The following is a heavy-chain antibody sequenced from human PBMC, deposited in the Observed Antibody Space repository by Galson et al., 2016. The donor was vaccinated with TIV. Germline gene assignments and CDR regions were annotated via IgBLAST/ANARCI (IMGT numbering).Heavy chain of an antibody. CDR3: TRDRSIAAPRDMDV. CDR2: ISGYNGKT. D-gene: IGHD6-6*01. V-gene: IGHV1-18*01. Sequence: SVKVSCKATGYTFTSFGIAWARQAPGQGLEWMGWISGYNGKTYYAQKFQDRVTMTTDTSTNTAYMELRSLRSDDTAVYYCTRDRSIAAPRDMDVCGQGTAVTVSS. J-gene: IGHJ6*02. CDR1: GYTFTSFG.